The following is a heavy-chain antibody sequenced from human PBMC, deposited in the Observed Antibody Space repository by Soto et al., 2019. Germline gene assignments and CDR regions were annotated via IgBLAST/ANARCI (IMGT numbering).Heavy chain of an antibody. CDR3: ARRPNLEWRIYYGMDV. CDR1: GGSFSGYY. Sequence: SETLSLTCAVYGGSFSGYYWSWIRQPPGKGLEWIGEINHSGSTNYNPSLKSRVTISVDTSKNQFSLKLSSVTAADTAVYYCARRPNLEWRIYYGMDVCGQGTTVTVS. CDR2: INHSGST. D-gene: IGHD3-3*01. V-gene: IGHV4-34*01. J-gene: IGHJ6*02.